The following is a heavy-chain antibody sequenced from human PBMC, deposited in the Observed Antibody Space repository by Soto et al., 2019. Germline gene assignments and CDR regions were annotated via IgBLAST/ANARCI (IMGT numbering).Heavy chain of an antibody. CDR3: TKASSDRNHMEV. V-gene: IGHV3-23*01. J-gene: IGHJ6*02. CDR2: ITETGGDT. CDR1: GFTFGNFV. Sequence: AGWSLRLSCAASGFTFGNFVMRWVRQTPGKGLEWVSTITETGGDTYYTDSVKGRFTISRDNSKNTLYLQMTSLRAEDTALYYCTKASSDRNHMEVWGPGTTVTVSS.